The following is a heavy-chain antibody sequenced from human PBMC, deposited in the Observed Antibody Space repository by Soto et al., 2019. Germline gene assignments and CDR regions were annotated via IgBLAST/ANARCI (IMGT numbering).Heavy chain of an antibody. D-gene: IGHD3-9*01. J-gene: IGHJ4*02. CDR1: VCSFEDYT. Sequence: VRSLRLSCASSVCSFEDYTMHWVRHCPGKGPEWISLISWDGGRTLYSDSVKGRFIISRDNSKNSLYLQMNSLTTEDTALYYCARDTYDLLTGKTRYFEYWGQGILVIVSS. CDR2: ISWDGGRT. V-gene: IGHV3-43*01. CDR3: ARDTYDLLTGKTRYFEY.